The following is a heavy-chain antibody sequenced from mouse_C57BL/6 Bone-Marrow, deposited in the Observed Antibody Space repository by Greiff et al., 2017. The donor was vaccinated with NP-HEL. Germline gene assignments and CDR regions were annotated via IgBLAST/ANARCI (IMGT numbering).Heavy chain of an antibody. Sequence: EVNVVESGGGLVQPGGSLKLSCAASGFTFSDYGMAWVRQSPRKGPEWVAFISNLAYSIYYADTVTGRFTISRENARNTLYLEMSSLRSEDTAMYYCAIHDYEGGFDYWGQGTALTVSS. CDR1: GFTFSDYG. V-gene: IGHV5-15*01. CDR3: AIHDYEGGFDY. CDR2: ISNLAYSI. D-gene: IGHD2-4*01. J-gene: IGHJ2*01.